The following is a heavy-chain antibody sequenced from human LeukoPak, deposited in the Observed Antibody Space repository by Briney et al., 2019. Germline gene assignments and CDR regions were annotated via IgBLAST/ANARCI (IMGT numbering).Heavy chain of an antibody. J-gene: IGHJ3*02. CDR1: GFTFSSSW. CDR2: IKQDGSEK. D-gene: IGHD1-26*01. V-gene: IGHV3-7*01. Sequence: GGSLRLSCAASGFTFSSSWMSWVRQAPGKGLEWVANIKQDGSEKYYVASVKGRFTISRDNAKNSLYLQMNSLRAEDTAVYYCARAGGTYYGIAFYIWGQGTMVTVSS. CDR3: ARAGGTYYGIAFYI.